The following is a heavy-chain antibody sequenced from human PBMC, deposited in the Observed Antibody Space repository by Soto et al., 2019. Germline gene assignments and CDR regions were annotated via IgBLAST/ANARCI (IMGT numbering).Heavy chain of an antibody. CDR1: GGSISSYY. V-gene: IGHV4-59*01. D-gene: IGHD3-10*01. J-gene: IGHJ6*02. CDR2: IYYSGST. Sequence: PSETLSLTCTVSGGSISSYYWSWIRQPPGKGLEWIGYIYYSGSTNYNPSLKSRVTISVDTSKNQFSLKLSSVTAADTAVYYCARFYYGSGSYYYYYYGMDVWSQGTTVTVSS. CDR3: ARFYYGSGSYYYYYYGMDV.